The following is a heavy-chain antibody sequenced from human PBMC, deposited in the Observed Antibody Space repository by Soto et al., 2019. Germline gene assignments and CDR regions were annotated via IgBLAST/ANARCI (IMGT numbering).Heavy chain of an antibody. Sequence: GAASGLTFSRYGMHWVRQAPGKGLEWVAVISYDGSNKYYADSVKGRFTISRDNSKNTLYLQMNSLRAEDTAVYYCAKDTRGYSYGSFDYWGQGTLVTVSS. CDR3: AKDTRGYSYGSFDY. V-gene: IGHV3-30*18. CDR2: ISYDGSNK. D-gene: IGHD5-18*01. J-gene: IGHJ4*02. CDR1: GLTFSRYG.